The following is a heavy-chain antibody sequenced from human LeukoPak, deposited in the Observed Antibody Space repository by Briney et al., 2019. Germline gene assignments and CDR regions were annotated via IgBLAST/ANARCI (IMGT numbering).Heavy chain of an antibody. CDR1: GFTFDDYA. CDR3: ARDPYGDY. CDR2: ISWNSGSI. V-gene: IGHV3-9*01. J-gene: IGHJ4*02. Sequence: GGSLRLSCAASGFTFDDYAMHWVRQAPGKGLEWVAGISWNSGSIGYADSVKGRFTISRDNAKTSLYLQMNSLRAEDTALYYCARDPYGDYWGQGTLVTVSS. D-gene: IGHD4-17*01.